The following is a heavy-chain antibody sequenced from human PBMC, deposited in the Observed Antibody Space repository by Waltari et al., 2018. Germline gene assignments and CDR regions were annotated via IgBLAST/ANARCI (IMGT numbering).Heavy chain of an antibody. Sequence: QVQLQESGPGLVKPSQTLSLTCSVSGGSISRGGYYWRWNRQHPGKGLEWVGYIYYSGSTYYNPSLKSRVTISVDTSKNQFSLKLSSVTAADTAVYYCARDRYYDVSGPAIWGQGTMVTVSS. J-gene: IGHJ3*02. CDR3: ARDRYYDVSGPAI. CDR1: GGSISRGGYY. CDR2: IYYSGST. V-gene: IGHV4-31*03. D-gene: IGHD3-22*01.